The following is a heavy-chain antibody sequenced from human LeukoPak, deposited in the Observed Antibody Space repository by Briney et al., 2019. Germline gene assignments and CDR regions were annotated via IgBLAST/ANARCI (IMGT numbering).Heavy chain of an antibody. D-gene: IGHD6-13*01. Sequence: PGRSLRLSCAASGFTFTNYAMHWVRQAPGKGLEWVAVVSYDGTNNYYADSVKGRFTISRDNSKNTLYLQMNSLRAEDTAVYYCAKASSSSTWRAPGDSWGQGTLVTVSS. CDR2: VSYDGTNN. CDR1: GFTFTNYA. CDR3: AKASSSSTWRAPGDS. V-gene: IGHV3-30*04. J-gene: IGHJ5*01.